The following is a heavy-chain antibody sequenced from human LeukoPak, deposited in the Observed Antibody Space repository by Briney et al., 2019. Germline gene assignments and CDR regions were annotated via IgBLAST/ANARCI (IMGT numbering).Heavy chain of an antibody. J-gene: IGHJ2*01. D-gene: IGHD6-19*01. CDR3: ARVLEGSSGQHWYFDL. V-gene: IGHV4-34*01. CDR1: GGSFSGYY. CDR2: INHSGST. Sequence: PSETLSLTCAVYGGSFSGYYWSWIRQPPWKGLEWIGEINHSGSTNYNPSLKSRVTISVDTSKNQFSLRLSSVTAADTAVYYCARVLEGSSGQHWYFDLWGRGTLVTVSS.